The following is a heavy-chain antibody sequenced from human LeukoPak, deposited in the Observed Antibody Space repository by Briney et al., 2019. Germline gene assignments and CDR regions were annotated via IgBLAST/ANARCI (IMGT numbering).Heavy chain of an antibody. CDR3: ARSEMATMNWFDP. D-gene: IGHD5-24*01. J-gene: IGHJ5*02. V-gene: IGHV1-2*02. Sequence: ASVKVSCKASGYTFTGYYMHWVRQAPGQGLEWMGWINPNSGGTNYAQKFQGRVTMTRDTSISTAYMELSRLRSDDTAVYYCARSEMATMNWFDPWGQGTLSPSPQ. CDR2: INPNSGGT. CDR1: GYTFTGYY.